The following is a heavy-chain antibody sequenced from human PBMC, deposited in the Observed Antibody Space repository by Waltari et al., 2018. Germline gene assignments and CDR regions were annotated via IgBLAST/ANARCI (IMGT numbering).Heavy chain of an antibody. CDR2: INPNSGGT. V-gene: IGHV1-2*02. CDR1: GYTFTDYY. Sequence: QVQLVQSGAEVKKPGASVKVSCKASGYTFTDYYMHWVRQAPGQGLEWMTGINPNSGGTNYAQKFQGRVAMTRDTSISTAYMERSRLTSDDTAVYYCATSSDSSGYYPVRYWGQGTLVTVSS. D-gene: IGHD3-22*01. J-gene: IGHJ4*02. CDR3: ATSSDSSGYYPVRY.